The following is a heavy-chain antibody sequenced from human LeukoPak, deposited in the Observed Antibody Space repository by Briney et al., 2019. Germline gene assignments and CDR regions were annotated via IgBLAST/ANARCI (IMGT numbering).Heavy chain of an antibody. Sequence: PSETLSLTCTVSGVSISSYYWSWIRQPPGKGLEWIGSLYYSGSTYYNPSLKSRVTISVDTSKNQLSLKLSSVTAADTAVYYCARHGLGGYYLDYWGQGTLVTISS. J-gene: IGHJ4*02. CDR3: ARHGLGGYYLDY. V-gene: IGHV4-39*01. CDR1: GVSISSYY. D-gene: IGHD3-22*01. CDR2: LYYSGST.